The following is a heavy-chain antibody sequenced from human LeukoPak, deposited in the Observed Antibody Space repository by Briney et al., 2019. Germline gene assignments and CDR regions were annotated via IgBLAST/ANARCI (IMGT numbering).Heavy chain of an antibody. CDR2: ISYDGSNK. CDR1: GFTFSSYA. V-gene: IGHV3-30*04. CDR3: ARDSLGMVRGVISQYYYGMDV. D-gene: IGHD3-10*01. J-gene: IGHJ6*04. Sequence: GRSLRLSCAASGFTFSSYAMHWVRQAPGKGLEWVAVISYDGSNKYYADSVKGRFTISRDNSKNMLYLQMNSLRAEDTAVYYCARDSLGMVRGVISQYYYGMDVWGKGTTVTVSS.